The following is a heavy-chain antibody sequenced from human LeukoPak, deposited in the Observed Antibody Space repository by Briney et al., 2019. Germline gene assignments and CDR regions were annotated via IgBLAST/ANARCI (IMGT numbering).Heavy chain of an antibody. CDR2: IYTSGST. J-gene: IGHJ4*02. CDR3: AREESQQLVFDY. D-gene: IGHD6-13*01. CDR1: GGSFSAYS. V-gene: IGHV4-4*07. Sequence: SETLSLTCAVYGGSFSAYSWSWIRQPAGKGLEWIGRIYTSGSTNYNPSLKSRVTMSVDTSKNQFSLKLSSVTAADTAVYYCAREESQQLVFDYWGQGTLVTVSS.